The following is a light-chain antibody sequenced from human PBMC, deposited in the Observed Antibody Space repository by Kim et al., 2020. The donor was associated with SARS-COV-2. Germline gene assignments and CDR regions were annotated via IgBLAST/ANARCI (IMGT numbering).Light chain of an antibody. J-gene: IGLJ3*02. V-gene: IGLV7-46*01. Sequence: QAVVTQDPSLTVSPGETVTLTCGSSTGAVTSGHYPFWFQHEPGQAPRTLICDTSNKHSWSPARFSGSPLGGKAALTLSGAQPEDEAKYYSFFSQTGGRVFGGEAKLTVL. CDR2: DTS. CDR3: FFSQTGGRV. CDR1: TGAVTSGHY.